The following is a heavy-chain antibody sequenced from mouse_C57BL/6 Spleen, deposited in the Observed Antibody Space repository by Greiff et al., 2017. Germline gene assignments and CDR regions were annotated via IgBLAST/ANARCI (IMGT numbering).Heavy chain of an antibody. CDR2: IYPGSGST. D-gene: IGHD3-2*02. CDR1: GYTFTSYW. J-gene: IGHJ3*01. V-gene: IGHV1-55*01. CDR3: AREGGSGYWFAY. Sequence: QVQLQQPGAELVKPGASVKMSCKASGYTFTSYWITWVKQRPGQGLEWIGDIYPGSGSTNYNEKFKSKATLTVDTSSSAAYMQLSSLTSEDSAVYYCAREGGSGYWFAYWGQGTLVTVSA.